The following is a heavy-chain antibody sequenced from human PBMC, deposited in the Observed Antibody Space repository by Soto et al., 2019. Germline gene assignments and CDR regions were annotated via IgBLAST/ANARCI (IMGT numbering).Heavy chain of an antibody. Sequence: EVQLVESGGGLVKPGGSLRLSCAASGFTFSSYSMNWVRQAPGKGLEWVSSISSSSSYIYYADSVKGRFTISRDNAKNSLYLQMNSVRAEDTAVYYCASHPRDSSGYWYYFDYWGQGTLVTVSS. CDR1: GFTFSSYS. J-gene: IGHJ4*02. V-gene: IGHV3-21*01. CDR3: ASHPRDSSGYWYYFDY. D-gene: IGHD3-22*01. CDR2: ISSSSSYI.